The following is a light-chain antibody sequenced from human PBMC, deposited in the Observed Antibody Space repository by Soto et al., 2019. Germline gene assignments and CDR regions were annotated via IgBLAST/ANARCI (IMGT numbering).Light chain of an antibody. V-gene: IGKV3-15*01. CDR3: QQYSDWPPGEA. J-gene: IGKJ1*01. Sequence: EIMMTQSPAILSVSPGERATLSCRASQSVYSNLAWYQQKPGQTPRLLIYGASNRATGIPARFSGSGSGTEFTLTISSLQSEDFAVYYCQQYSDWPPGEAFGQGTKVDIK. CDR2: GAS. CDR1: QSVYSN.